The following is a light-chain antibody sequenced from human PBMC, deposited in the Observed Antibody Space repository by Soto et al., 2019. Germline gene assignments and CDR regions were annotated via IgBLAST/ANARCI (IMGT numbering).Light chain of an antibody. CDR3: QQYKNWPPWT. CDR2: SAS. CDR1: QSVSTN. J-gene: IGKJ1*01. Sequence: ETAMTQSPATLSLSPGERATLSCRASQSVSTNLVWYQQRPGQAPRLLIYSASIRATGIPARFSGSGSETEFTLTISSLQSEDSALYYCQQYKNWPPWTFGQGTKVEV. V-gene: IGKV3-15*01.